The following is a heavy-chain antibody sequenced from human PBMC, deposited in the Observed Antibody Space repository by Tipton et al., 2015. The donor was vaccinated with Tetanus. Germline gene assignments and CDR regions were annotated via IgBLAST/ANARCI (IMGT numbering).Heavy chain of an antibody. CDR1: GGSMNSYY. V-gene: IGHV4-59*01. CDR2: IYYTGST. J-gene: IGHJ4*02. Sequence: TLSLTCTVSGGSMNSYYWSWIRQPPGKGLEWIGYIYYTGSTNYNPSLKSGVTISLDTSKNQFSLKLTSVSAADTAIYYCARANYDFSKKGPFDSWGQGSLVTVSS. CDR3: ARANYDFSKKGPFDS. D-gene: IGHD3-3*01.